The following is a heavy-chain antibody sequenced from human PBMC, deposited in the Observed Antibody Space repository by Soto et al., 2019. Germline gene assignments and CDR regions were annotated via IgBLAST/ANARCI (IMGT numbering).Heavy chain of an antibody. D-gene: IGHD1-1*01. CDR1: GYTFTSYG. CDR2: ISAHKGNT. V-gene: IGHV1-18*01. Sequence: QVHLVQSGAEVKKPGASVKVSCKASGYTFTSYGITWVRQAPGQGLEWMGWISAHKGNTDYAQKLQGRVIVTRDTSTSTAYMELRSLRSDATAVYYCARGRYGDYWGQGALVTVSS. CDR3: ARGRYGDY. J-gene: IGHJ4*02.